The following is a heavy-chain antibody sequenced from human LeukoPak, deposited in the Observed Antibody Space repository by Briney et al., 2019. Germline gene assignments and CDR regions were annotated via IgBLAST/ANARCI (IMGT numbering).Heavy chain of an antibody. D-gene: IGHD3-16*02. Sequence: SVKLSCKAPGRTFSSYAISWVRQAPGQGLEWMGGIIPIFGTANYAQNFQGRVTITADESTSTAYMELSSLRSEDTAVYYCASLELPRLGELSGHFYFDYWGQGTLVTVSS. V-gene: IGHV1-69*13. CDR1: GRTFSSYA. CDR2: IIPIFGTA. J-gene: IGHJ4*02. CDR3: ASLELPRLGELSGHFYFDY.